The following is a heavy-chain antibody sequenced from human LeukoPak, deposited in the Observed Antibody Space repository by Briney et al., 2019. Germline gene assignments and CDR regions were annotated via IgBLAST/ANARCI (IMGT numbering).Heavy chain of an antibody. V-gene: IGHV4-34*01. J-gene: IGHJ4*02. Sequence: SETLSLTCAVYGGSFSGYYWSWIRQPPWKGLEWIGEINHSGSTNYNPFLKSRVTISVDTSKNQFSLKLSSVTAADTAVYYCARGRVSYDSSGYYARFLDYWGQGTLVTVSS. CDR2: INHSGST. CDR1: GGSFSGYY. D-gene: IGHD3-22*01. CDR3: ARGRVSYDSSGYYARFLDY.